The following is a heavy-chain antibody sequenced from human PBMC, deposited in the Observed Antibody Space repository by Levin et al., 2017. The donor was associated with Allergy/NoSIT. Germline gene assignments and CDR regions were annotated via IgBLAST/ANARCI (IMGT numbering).Heavy chain of an antibody. Sequence: SETLSLTCTVSGGSISSYYWSWIRQPPGKGLEWIGYIYYSGSTNYNPSLKSRVTISVDTSKNQFSLKLSSVTAADTAVYYCARGRGYCSGGSCYSDAFDIWGQGTMVTVSS. CDR1: GGSISSYY. J-gene: IGHJ3*02. V-gene: IGHV4-59*01. CDR3: ARGRGYCSGGSCYSDAFDI. CDR2: IYYSGST. D-gene: IGHD2-15*01.